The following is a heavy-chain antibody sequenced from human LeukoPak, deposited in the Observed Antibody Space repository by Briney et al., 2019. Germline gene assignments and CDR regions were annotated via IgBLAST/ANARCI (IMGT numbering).Heavy chain of an antibody. J-gene: IGHJ5*02. CDR1: GGTLSSYP. Sequence: ASVKVSCKASGGTLSSYPISWIRQAPGQGLELMGRIIPFVGLTNYAPRFQGRVTITADKDTTAAYMELSGLTSEDTAVYYCARPRSTESGSYNWFDPWGQGTLVTVSS. D-gene: IGHD1-26*01. CDR2: IIPFVGLT. V-gene: IGHV1-69*02. CDR3: ARPRSTESGSYNWFDP.